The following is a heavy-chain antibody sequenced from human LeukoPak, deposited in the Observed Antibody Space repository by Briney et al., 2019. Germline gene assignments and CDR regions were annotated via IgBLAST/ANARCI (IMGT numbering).Heavy chain of an antibody. V-gene: IGHV3-30*18. Sequence: GSLRLSCAAAGFTFSSYGMHWVRQAPGKGVGGGAVISYDRSNKYYADSVKGRFTISRDNSKNTLYLQMNSLRAEDTAVYYCAKDSRIQLWLMGTYDAFDIWGQGTMVTVSS. J-gene: IGHJ3*02. D-gene: IGHD5-18*01. CDR1: GFTFSSYG. CDR3: AKDSRIQLWLMGTYDAFDI. CDR2: ISYDRSNK.